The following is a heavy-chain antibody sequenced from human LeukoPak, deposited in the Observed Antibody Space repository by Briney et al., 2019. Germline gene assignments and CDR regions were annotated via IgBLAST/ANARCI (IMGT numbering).Heavy chain of an antibody. CDR2: IYYSGST. V-gene: IGHV4-31*03. J-gene: IGHJ4*02. CDR3: ARRPYSSSWYFDY. CDR1: GGSISSGGYY. D-gene: IGHD6-13*01. Sequence: SETLSLTCTVSGGSISSGGYYWSWIRQHPGKGLEWIGYIYYSGSTYYNPSLKSRVTISVDTSKNQFSLKVSSVTAADTAVYYCARRPYSSSWYFDYWGQGTLVTVSS.